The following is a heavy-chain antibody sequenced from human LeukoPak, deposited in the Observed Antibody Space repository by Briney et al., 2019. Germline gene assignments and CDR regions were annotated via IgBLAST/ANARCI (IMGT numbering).Heavy chain of an antibody. Sequence: GGSLRLSCAASGLTFSNYAMSWVRQAPGKGLVWVSRSNSDGSDTSYADSVKGRFTISRDSSKNTLYLQMNSLRAEDTALYYCAKPPTWSSSGWYYFDYWGQGTLVTVSS. J-gene: IGHJ4*02. D-gene: IGHD6-19*01. V-gene: IGHV3-23*01. CDR2: SNSDGSDT. CDR1: GLTFSNYA. CDR3: AKPPTWSSSGWYYFDY.